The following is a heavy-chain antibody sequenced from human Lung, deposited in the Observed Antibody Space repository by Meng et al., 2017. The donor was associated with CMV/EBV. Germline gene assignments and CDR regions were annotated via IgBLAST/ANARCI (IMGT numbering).Heavy chain of an antibody. D-gene: IGHD5-12*01. CDR2: IRYDGSNT. CDR1: GFTLSSYG. V-gene: IGHV3-30*02. CDR3: ANRYSGFEDVWYFNY. J-gene: IGHJ4*02. Sequence: GESLKISCAMSGFTLSSYGMHWVRQAPGKGLEWVAFIRYDGSNTYYADSVKGRFTISRDNSKNTLYLQMNSLRAEDTAVYYCANRYSGFEDVWYFNYWCQGTLVXVSS.